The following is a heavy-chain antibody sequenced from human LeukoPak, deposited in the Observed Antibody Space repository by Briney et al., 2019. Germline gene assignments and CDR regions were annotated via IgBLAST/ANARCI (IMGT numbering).Heavy chain of an antibody. Sequence: GGSLRLSCAASGFTFSSYAMSWVRQAPGKGLEWVSVIFSGGSTYYADSVKVRFTISRDNSKNTLYLQMNSLRAEDTAVYYCARARAAAGTLRDYGLDVWGQGTTVTVSS. D-gene: IGHD6-13*01. J-gene: IGHJ6*02. V-gene: IGHV3-66*01. CDR2: IFSGGST. CDR1: GFTFSSYA. CDR3: ARARAAAGTLRDYGLDV.